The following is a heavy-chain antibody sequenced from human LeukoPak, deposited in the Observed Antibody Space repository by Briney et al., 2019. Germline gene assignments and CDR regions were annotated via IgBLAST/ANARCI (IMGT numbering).Heavy chain of an antibody. J-gene: IGHJ4*02. D-gene: IGHD2/OR15-2a*01. CDR3: ARDLYLSR. CDR2: IYSGGTT. CDR1: GFSVSGSY. Sequence: GGSLRLSCAASGFSVSGSYMSWVRQAPGRGLEWVSVIYSGGTTYYADSVKGRFTISRDNSKNTLYLQMNSLRAEDTAVYYCARDLYLSRWGQGTLATVSS. V-gene: IGHV3-53*01.